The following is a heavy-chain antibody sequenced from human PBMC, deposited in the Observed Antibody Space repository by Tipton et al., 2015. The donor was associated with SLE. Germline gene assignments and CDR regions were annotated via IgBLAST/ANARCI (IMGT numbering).Heavy chain of an antibody. CDR1: GGSISSSSYY. CDR2: IYTSGST. Sequence: TLSLTCTVSGGSISSSSYYWGWIRQPPGKGLEWIGSIYTSGSTNYNPSLKSRVTMSVDTSKNQFSLKLSSVTAAGTAVYYCARVTTVTTDYYYGMDVWGQGTTVTVSS. CDR3: ARVTTVTTDYYYGMDV. J-gene: IGHJ6*02. V-gene: IGHV4-39*07. D-gene: IGHD4-17*01.